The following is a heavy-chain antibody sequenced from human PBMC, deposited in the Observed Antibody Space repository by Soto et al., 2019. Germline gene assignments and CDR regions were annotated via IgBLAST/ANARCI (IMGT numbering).Heavy chain of an antibody. V-gene: IGHV1-3*01. CDR1: GYTLNSYS. CDR2: INAGNGNT. D-gene: IGHD1-7*01. Sequence: GASVKVSCKDSGYTLNSYSMHWVRQETGQRLEWMGWINAGNGNTKYSQKFQGRVTITRDTSASTAYMELSSLRSEDTAVYYCASNHLGTTTYGMDVWGQGTTVTVSS. CDR3: ASNHLGTTTYGMDV. J-gene: IGHJ6*02.